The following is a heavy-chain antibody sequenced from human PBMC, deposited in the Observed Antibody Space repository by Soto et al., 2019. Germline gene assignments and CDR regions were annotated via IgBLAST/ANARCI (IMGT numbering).Heavy chain of an antibody. D-gene: IGHD3-22*01. V-gene: IGHV6-1*01. Sequence: SQTLSLTCAISGDSVSSNSAAWNWIRQSPSRGLEWLGRTYYRSKWYNDYAVSVKSRITINPDTSKNQFSLQLNSVTREDTAVYYCAGYDISGYYSYDAFDIWGQGTMVTVSS. CDR1: GDSVSSNSAA. J-gene: IGHJ3*02. CDR2: TYYRSKWYN. CDR3: AGYDISGYYSYDAFDI.